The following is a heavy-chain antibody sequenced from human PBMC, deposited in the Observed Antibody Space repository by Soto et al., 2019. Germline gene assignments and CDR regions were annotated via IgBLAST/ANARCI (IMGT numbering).Heavy chain of an antibody. V-gene: IGHV3-33*01. D-gene: IGHD4-4*01. Sequence: QVQLVESGGGVVQPGRSLRLSCAASGFTFSSYGMHWVRQAPGKGLEWVAVIWYDGSNKYYADSVKGRFTISRDNSKNTRYLQMNSLRAEDTAVYYCARGMTTVNDYYYGMDVWGQGTTVTVSS. CDR1: GFTFSSYG. CDR3: ARGMTTVNDYYYGMDV. CDR2: IWYDGSNK. J-gene: IGHJ6*02.